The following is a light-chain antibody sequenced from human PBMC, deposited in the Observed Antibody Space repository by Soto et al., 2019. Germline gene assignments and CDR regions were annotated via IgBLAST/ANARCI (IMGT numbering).Light chain of an antibody. Sequence: QSALTQPASVSGSPGQSITISCTGASTDVDGYDYVSWYQQHPGQAPKLMIYDVNNRPSGVSYRFSGSKSGDTASLTISGLQAEDDADYYCSSYTSSATFYVFGTGTKLTVL. CDR1: STDVDGYDY. V-gene: IGLV2-14*03. CDR2: DVN. CDR3: SSYTSSATFYV. J-gene: IGLJ1*01.